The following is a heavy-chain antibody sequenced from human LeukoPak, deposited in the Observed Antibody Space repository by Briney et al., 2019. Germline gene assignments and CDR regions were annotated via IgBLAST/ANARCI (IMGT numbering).Heavy chain of an antibody. CDR3: AKHKGGGLGNDAFDM. Sequence: GGSLRLSCVVSGFSLRTYAMSWVRQAPGKGLEWVTTIRGGGFSRYYADSEKGRVSISRDDSKNTVSLEVDNLGVEDTAIYYCAKHKGGGLGNDAFDMWGPGTMLIVSS. J-gene: IGHJ3*02. D-gene: IGHD2-15*01. V-gene: IGHV3-23*01. CDR2: IRGGGFSR. CDR1: GFSLRTYA.